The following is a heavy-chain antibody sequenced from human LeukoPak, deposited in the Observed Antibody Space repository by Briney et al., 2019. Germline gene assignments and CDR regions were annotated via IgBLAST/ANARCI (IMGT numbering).Heavy chain of an antibody. J-gene: IGHJ3*02. CDR1: DGSISSYY. Sequence: PSETLSLTCTVSDGSISSYYWSWIRQPPGKGLEWIGYIYYSGSTNYNPSLKSRVTISVDTSKNQFSLKLSSVTAADTAVYYCARWALRSAFDMWGQGTMVTVSS. V-gene: IGHV4-59*08. CDR2: IYYSGST. D-gene: IGHD3-10*01. CDR3: ARWALRSAFDM.